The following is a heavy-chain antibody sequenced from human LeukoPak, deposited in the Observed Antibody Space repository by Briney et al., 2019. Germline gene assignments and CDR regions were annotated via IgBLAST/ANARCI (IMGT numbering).Heavy chain of an antibody. CDR3: ARDSVTGGNCLGNFQY. CDR1: GGSISTYY. V-gene: IGHV4-59*01. CDR2: IYYSGSS. Sequence: SETPSLTCTVSGGSISTYYWSWIRQPPGKGLEWIGYIYYSGSSNYNPSLKSRVTISVDTSKNQFSLKLTSVTAADTAVYYCARDSVTGGNCLGNFQYWGQGTLVTVSS. D-gene: IGHD4-23*01. J-gene: IGHJ1*01.